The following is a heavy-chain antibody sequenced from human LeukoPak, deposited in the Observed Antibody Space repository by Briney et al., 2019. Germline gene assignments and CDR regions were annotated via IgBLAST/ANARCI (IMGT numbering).Heavy chain of an antibody. CDR1: GGTFISYA. CDR3: ARTPPKGDIDY. Sequence: ASVKVSCKASGGTFISYAISWVRQAPGQGLEWLGWMSASSGNTGYAQKFQGRVSMTRATSISTAYLELTSLTFDDTAVYYCARTPPKGDIDYWGQGTLVTVSS. J-gene: IGHJ4*02. V-gene: IGHV1-8*02. D-gene: IGHD2-21*02. CDR2: MSASSGNT.